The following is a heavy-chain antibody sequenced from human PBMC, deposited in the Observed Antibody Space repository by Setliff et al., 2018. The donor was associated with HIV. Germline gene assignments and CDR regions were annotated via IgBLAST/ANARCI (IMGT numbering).Heavy chain of an antibody. D-gene: IGHD1-1*01. Sequence: GGSLRLSCAASGFTFNKYGMSWVRQDPGKGLEWVSGISGSGAITHYADSVKGRFSISRDNAKNTLFLQMNSLRAEDTAVYYCARVPRGVHNPPSWGQGTLVTVSS. CDR3: ARVPRGVHNPPS. V-gene: IGHV3-23*01. J-gene: IGHJ5*02. CDR1: GFTFNKYG. CDR2: ISGSGAIT.